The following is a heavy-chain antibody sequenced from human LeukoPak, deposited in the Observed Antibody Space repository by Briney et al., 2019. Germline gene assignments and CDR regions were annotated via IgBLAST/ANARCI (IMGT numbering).Heavy chain of an antibody. CDR3: ARDDDSSGYNWFDP. D-gene: IGHD3-22*01. V-gene: IGHV1-18*01. J-gene: IGHJ5*02. CDR2: ISAYNGNT. CDR1: GYTFTSYG. Sequence: GASVKVSCKASGYTFTSYGISWVRQAPGQGLEWMGWISAYNGNTNYAQKLQGRVTMTTDTSTSTAYMELRSLRSDDTAVYYCARDDDSSGYNWFDPWGQGTLVTVSS.